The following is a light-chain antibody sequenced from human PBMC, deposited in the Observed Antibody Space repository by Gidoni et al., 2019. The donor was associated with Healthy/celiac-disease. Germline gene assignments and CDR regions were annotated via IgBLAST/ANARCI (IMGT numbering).Light chain of an antibody. CDR2: WAS. Sequence: DIVMTQSTDSLAVSLGERATINCKSSQSVLYSSNNKNYLAWYQQKPGQPPKLLIYWASTRESGVPDRFSGSGSGTDFTLTISSLQAEDGAVYYCQQYYSTPFTFGPGTKVDIK. V-gene: IGKV4-1*01. CDR1: QSVLYSSNNKNY. J-gene: IGKJ3*01. CDR3: QQYYSTPFT.